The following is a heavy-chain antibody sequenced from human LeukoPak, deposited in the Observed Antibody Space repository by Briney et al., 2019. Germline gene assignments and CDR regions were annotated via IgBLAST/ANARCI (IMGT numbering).Heavy chain of an antibody. D-gene: IGHD3-22*01. CDR1: VYIFTNYG. J-gene: IGHJ4*02. CDR3: AKSHSGSLRARFDN. Sequence: SVNVSCKASVYIFTNYGIIWVLQAPGQGLEWMGWINTYNGKTNYAQKVQGRVTMATDTSTSTAYMELRSLRSDDKAVYYCAKSHSGSLRARFDNWGQGTLVPVSS. CDR2: INTYNGKT. V-gene: IGHV1-18*01.